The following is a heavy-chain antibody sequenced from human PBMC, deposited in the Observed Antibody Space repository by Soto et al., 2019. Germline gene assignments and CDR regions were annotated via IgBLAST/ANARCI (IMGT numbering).Heavy chain of an antibody. CDR2: IYYSGST. D-gene: IGHD2-8*01. CDR1: GGSISSSSYY. Sequence: TSETLSLTCTVSGGSISSSSYYWGCIRQPPGKGLEWIGSIYYSGSTYYNPSLKSRVTISVDTSKNQFSLKLSSVTAADTAVYYCARRMGYCTNGVCLNWFDPWGQGTLVTVSS. V-gene: IGHV4-39*01. CDR3: ARRMGYCTNGVCLNWFDP. J-gene: IGHJ5*02.